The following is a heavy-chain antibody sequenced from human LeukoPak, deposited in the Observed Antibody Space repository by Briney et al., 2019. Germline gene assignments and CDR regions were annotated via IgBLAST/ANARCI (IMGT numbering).Heavy chain of an antibody. D-gene: IGHD3-10*01. V-gene: IGHV3-33*01. CDR1: GYTFSSCG. Sequence: PGGSLRLSCAASGYTFSSCGMHWVRQSPGKGVEWVAVIWYDGSNKYYADSVKGRFTISRDISKNTLYLQMNSLRAEDTAVYYCARDGTMVRGVIFGMDVWGQGTTVTVSS. J-gene: IGHJ6*02. CDR3: ARDGTMVRGVIFGMDV. CDR2: IWYDGSNK.